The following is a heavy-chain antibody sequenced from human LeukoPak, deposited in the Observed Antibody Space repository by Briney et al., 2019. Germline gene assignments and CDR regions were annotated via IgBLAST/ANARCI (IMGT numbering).Heavy chain of an antibody. D-gene: IGHD6-6*01. CDR3: ARHPHRYSSSSGEGYYYYMDV. CDR2: IYPGDSDT. CDR1: GYSFTSYW. V-gene: IGHV5-51*01. Sequence: GESLKISCKGSGYSFTSYWIGWVRQMPGKGLEWMGIIYPGDSDTRYSPSFQGQVTISADKSISTAYLQWSSLKASDTAMYYCARHPHRYSSSSGEGYYYYMDVWGKGTTVTVSS. J-gene: IGHJ6*03.